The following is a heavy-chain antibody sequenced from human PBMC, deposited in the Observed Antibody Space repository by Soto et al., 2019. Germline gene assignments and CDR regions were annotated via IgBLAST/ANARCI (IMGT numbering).Heavy chain of an antibody. CDR1: GGTFSSYA. D-gene: IGHD3-10*01. Sequence: SVKVSCKASGGTFSSYAISWVRQAPGQGLEWMGGIIPIFGTANYAQKFQGGVTITADESTSTAYMELSSLRSEDTAVYYCARDSNYYGSGRQASWFDPWGQGTLVTVSS. CDR3: ARDSNYYGSGRQASWFDP. CDR2: IIPIFGTA. V-gene: IGHV1-69*13. J-gene: IGHJ5*02.